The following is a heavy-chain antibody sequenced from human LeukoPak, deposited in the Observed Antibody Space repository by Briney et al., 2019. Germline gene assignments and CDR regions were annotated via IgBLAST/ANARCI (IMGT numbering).Heavy chain of an antibody. V-gene: IGHV3-15*01. J-gene: IGHJ4*02. Sequence: GGSLRFSCAASGFTFSPFSNAWMGWGRRVPGKGLEWVGRIKSKSDGGTTDFAAPVKGRFTMSRDDSENTVSLQMNSLKIEDTAVYFCTQGVAKAYSWGQGTLVTVSS. D-gene: IGHD5-12*01. CDR2: IKSKSDGGTT. CDR1: GFTFSPFSNAW. CDR3: TQGVAKAYS.